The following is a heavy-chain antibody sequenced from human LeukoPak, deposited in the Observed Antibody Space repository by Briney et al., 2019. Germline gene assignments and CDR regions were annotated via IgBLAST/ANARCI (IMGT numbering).Heavy chain of an antibody. Sequence: PGGSLRLSCAASGFTFSTYGMHWVRQAPGKGLEWVAVIAYDGSSKYYGDSVKGRFTISRDNPKNTLYLQMNSLRAEDTVVYYCAKGATMIVRGGMDVWGQGTTVTVSS. CDR3: AKGATMIVRGGMDV. V-gene: IGHV3-30*18. CDR2: IAYDGSSK. D-gene: IGHD3-22*01. J-gene: IGHJ6*02. CDR1: GFTFSTYG.